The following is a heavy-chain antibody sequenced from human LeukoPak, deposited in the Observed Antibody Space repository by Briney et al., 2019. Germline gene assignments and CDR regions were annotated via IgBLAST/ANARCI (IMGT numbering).Heavy chain of an antibody. J-gene: IGHJ4*02. CDR2: VSYYGKNE. CDR3: ARGGAYCGGDCPTNY. D-gene: IGHD2-21*02. V-gene: IGHV3-30*03. CDR1: GFTLSTYA. Sequence: AETLTLPCAASGFTLSTYAIHWVRHAPAKGLERVAGVSYYGKNEYYPDSVKGRFTISIDDSKNTLYLQMNSLRVDDTAIYFCARGGAYCGGDCPTNYWGQGSLVTVSS.